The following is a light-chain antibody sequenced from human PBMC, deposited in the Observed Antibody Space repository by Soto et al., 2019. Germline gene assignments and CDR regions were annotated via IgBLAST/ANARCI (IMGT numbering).Light chain of an antibody. CDR1: SSDVGAYDL. CDR3: CSYAGNRIFI. V-gene: IGLV2-23*01. Sequence: QTVVTQPASVSGSPGQSITISCIGTSSDVGAYDLVSWYQQHPGTAPRLIIYENIRRPSTISSRFSGSKSGNTASLTISGLRAEDEANYHCCSYAGNRIFIFGGGTKVTVL. J-gene: IGLJ2*01. CDR2: ENI.